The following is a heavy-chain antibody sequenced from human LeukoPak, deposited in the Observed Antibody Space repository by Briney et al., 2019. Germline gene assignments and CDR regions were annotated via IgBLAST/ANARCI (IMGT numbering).Heavy chain of an antibody. Sequence: SLRLSCAASGFTFSSYGMHWVRQAPGKGLEWVAVISYDGSNKYYADSVKGRFTISRDNSKNTLYLQMNSLRAEDTAVYYCAKGDGYNGYFDYWGQGTLVTVSS. V-gene: IGHV3-30*18. D-gene: IGHD5-24*01. CDR3: AKGDGYNGYFDY. J-gene: IGHJ4*02. CDR2: ISYDGSNK. CDR1: GFTFSSYG.